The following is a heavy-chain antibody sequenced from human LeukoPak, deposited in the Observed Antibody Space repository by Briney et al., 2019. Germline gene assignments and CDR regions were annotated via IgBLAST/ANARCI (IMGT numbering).Heavy chain of an antibody. CDR3: ARLSVRYTTSSWWFDP. V-gene: IGHV4-59*08. J-gene: IGHJ5*02. CDR1: GGSINTYY. CDR2: ICYSGST. D-gene: IGHD6-6*01. Sequence: TSETLSLTCTVSGGSINTYYWSWIRQPPGKGLEWIGYICYSGSTNYSPSLKSRVTISVDTSKNQFSLKLSSVTAADTAVYYCARLSVRYTTSSWWFDPWGQGILVTVSS.